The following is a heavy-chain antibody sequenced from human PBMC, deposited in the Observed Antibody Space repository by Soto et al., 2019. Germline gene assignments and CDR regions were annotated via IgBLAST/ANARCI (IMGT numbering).Heavy chain of an antibody. CDR3: AKNQGVELVPLATVDWFDP. CDR2: ISGSGFKK. CDR1: GFIFENFG. V-gene: IGHV3-23*01. D-gene: IGHD1-26*01. Sequence: LRLSCAASGFIFENFGMSWVRQAPGKGLEWISSISGSGFKKYYADSVKGRFTISRDNSKSTVYLELNNLSAEDTAVYHCAKNQGVELVPLATVDWFDPWGQGSVV. J-gene: IGHJ5*02.